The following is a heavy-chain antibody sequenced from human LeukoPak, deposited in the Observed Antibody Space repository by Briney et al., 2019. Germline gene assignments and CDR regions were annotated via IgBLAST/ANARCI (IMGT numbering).Heavy chain of an antibody. CDR1: GYTLTELS. J-gene: IGHJ4*02. D-gene: IGHD5-24*01. CDR3: ARELSLRDGYNKQLGY. Sequence: ASVKVSCKVSGYTLTELSMHWVRQAPGQGLEWMGRINPNSGGTNYAQKFQGRVTMTRDTSISTAYMELSRLRSDDTAVYYCARELSLRDGYNKQLGYWGQGTLVTVSS. CDR2: INPNSGGT. V-gene: IGHV1-2*06.